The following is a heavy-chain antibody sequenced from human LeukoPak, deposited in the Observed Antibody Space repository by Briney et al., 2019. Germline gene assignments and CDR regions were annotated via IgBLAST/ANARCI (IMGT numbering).Heavy chain of an antibody. V-gene: IGHV4-4*08. D-gene: IGHD4-23*01. CDR1: SGSISTYY. CDR3: ARTPAVVMYNWFDS. Sequence: PSETLSLTCTVSSGSISTYYWSWIRQSPGKGLEWIRYVYNRGSTNYNPSLESRVTISIDMSKNQFSLKLSSVTAADSAVYYCARTPAVVMYNWFDSWGQGTLVTVSS. CDR2: VYNRGST. J-gene: IGHJ5*01.